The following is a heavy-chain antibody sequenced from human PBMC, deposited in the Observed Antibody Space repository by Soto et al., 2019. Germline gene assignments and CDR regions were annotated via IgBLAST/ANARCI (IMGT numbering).Heavy chain of an antibody. CDR1: GYTFTSYD. J-gene: IGHJ4*02. CDR2: MKPNSGNT. Sequence: QVQLVQSGAEVKKPGASVKVSCKASGYTFTSYDINWVRQATGQGLDLMGWMKPNSGNTGYAQKFQGRVTMTRNTSISTDYMELSSLRSEDTAVYYCARGHRYCSGGSCYNYWGQGTLVTVSS. CDR3: ARGHRYCSGGSCYNY. V-gene: IGHV1-8*01. D-gene: IGHD2-15*01.